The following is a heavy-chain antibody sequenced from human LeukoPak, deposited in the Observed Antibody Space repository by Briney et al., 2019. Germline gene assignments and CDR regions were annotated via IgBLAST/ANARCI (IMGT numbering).Heavy chain of an antibody. CDR2: IRAYNGNT. Sequence: ASVKVSCKASGYTFTSYGISWVRQAPGQGLRWMGWIRAYNGNTNYAQKLQGRVTMTTDTSTSTEYIELRSLRSDDTAVYYCVRVSGIQPLDHWGERTLVTVSS. D-gene: IGHD1-14*01. V-gene: IGHV1-18*01. CDR3: VRVSGIQPLDH. J-gene: IGHJ4*02. CDR1: GYTFTSYG.